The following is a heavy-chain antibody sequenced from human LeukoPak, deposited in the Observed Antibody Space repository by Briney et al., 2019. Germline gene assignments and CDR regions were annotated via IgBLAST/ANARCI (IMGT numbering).Heavy chain of an antibody. Sequence: ASVKVSCKASGYTFTSYGISWVRQAPGQGLEWRGWISAYNGNTNYAQKFQGRVTMTRDMSTSTGYMELSSLRSEDTAVYYCARDKGTAMDPFDYWGQGTLVTVSS. CDR1: GYTFTSYG. CDR2: ISAYNGNT. CDR3: ARDKGTAMDPFDY. D-gene: IGHD5-18*01. V-gene: IGHV1-18*01. J-gene: IGHJ4*02.